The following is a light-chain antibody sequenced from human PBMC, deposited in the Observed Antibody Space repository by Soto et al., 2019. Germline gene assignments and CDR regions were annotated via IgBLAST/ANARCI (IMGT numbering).Light chain of an antibody. V-gene: IGKV1-9*01. CDR3: QQLNSYLT. CDR2: AAS. Sequence: IQLTQSPSSLSASVGDRVTITCRASQGISSYLAWYQQKPGKAPKLLIYAASTLESGVPSRFSGSGSGTDFTLTISSLQPEDFATYYCQQLNSYLTFGPGTKVDIK. CDR1: QGISSY. J-gene: IGKJ3*01.